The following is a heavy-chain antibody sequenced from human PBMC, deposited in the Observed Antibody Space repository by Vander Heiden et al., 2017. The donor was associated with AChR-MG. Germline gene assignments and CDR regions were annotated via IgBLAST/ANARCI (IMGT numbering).Heavy chain of an antibody. Sequence: EVQLWESGRGLVQPGGSLRLPCAASGSTFSSYAMSWVGQAPGKGLEWVSAISGSGGNTYYADSVKGRFTISRDNSKNTPYLQMNSLRAEDTAVYYCAKTLELVLWGQGTLVTVSS. J-gene: IGHJ4*02. V-gene: IGHV3-23*01. D-gene: IGHD6-13*01. CDR3: AKTLELVL. CDR2: ISGSGGNT. CDR1: GSTFSSYA.